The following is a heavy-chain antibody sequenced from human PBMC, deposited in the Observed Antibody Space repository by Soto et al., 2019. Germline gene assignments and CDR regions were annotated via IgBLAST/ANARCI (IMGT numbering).Heavy chain of an antibody. CDR1: GFTFTSSA. Sequence: SVKVSCKASGFTFTSSAMQWVRQARGQRLEWIGWIVVGSGNTNYAQKFQERVAITRDMSTSTAYMELSSLRSEDTAVYYCAANSRQQLVLDYWGQGTLVTVSS. CDR3: AANSRQQLVLDY. CDR2: IVVGSGNT. V-gene: IGHV1-58*02. J-gene: IGHJ4*02. D-gene: IGHD6-13*01.